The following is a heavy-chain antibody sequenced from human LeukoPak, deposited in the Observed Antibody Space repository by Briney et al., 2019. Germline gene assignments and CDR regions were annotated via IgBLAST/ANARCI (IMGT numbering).Heavy chain of an antibody. CDR1: GDSISRYY. V-gene: IGHV4-59*01. D-gene: IGHD3-3*01. CDR2: IFYSGNT. J-gene: IGHJ5*02. Sequence: SETLSLTCTVSGDSISRYYWSWIRQPPGKGLEWIGHIFYSGNTNYNPSLKSRVTILVDTSKNQFSLKLSSVTAADTAVYYCARVVSGDFWSGYPHPYWFDPWGQGTLVTVSS. CDR3: ARVVSGDFWSGYPHPYWFDP.